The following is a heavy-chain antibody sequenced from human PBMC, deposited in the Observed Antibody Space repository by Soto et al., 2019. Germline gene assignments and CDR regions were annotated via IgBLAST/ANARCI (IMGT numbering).Heavy chain of an antibody. V-gene: IGHV3-23*01. J-gene: IGHJ3*02. CDR1: GLRFSSYA. CDR3: AKDLGYTSSWYYALHI. D-gene: IGHD6-13*01. CDR2: ISGSGGTT. Sequence: GGSLRLSCVGSGLRFSSYAMNWVRQAPGQGLEWVSGISGSGGTTFYADSVKGRFTISRDNSKNTLYLQMNSLRAEDTAVYDCAKDLGYTSSWYYALHIWGQGTMVTVSS.